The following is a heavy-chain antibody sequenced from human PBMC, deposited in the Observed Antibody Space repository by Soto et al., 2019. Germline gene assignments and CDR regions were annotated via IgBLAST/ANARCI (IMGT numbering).Heavy chain of an antibody. D-gene: IGHD2-8*01. Sequence: GGSLRLSCAASGFTFNNYAMNWVRQAPGRGLEWVSIISPNGDSTYYADSVKGRFTISRDNSRNTVFLQMNSLRAEDTAIYFCAKVRLTDYLRYAPHLWGQGTLVTVSS. CDR2: ISPNGDST. CDR1: GFTFNNYA. J-gene: IGHJ3*01. V-gene: IGHV3-23*01. CDR3: AKVRLTDYLRYAPHL.